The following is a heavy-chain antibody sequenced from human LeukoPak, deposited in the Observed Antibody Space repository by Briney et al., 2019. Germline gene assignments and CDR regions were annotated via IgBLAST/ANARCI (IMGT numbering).Heavy chain of an antibody. Sequence: SETLSLTCTVSGGSISSSSYYWGWIRQPPGKGLEWIVSIYYSGSTYYNPSLKSRVTISVDTSKNQFSLKLSSVTAADTAVYYCARVPYSSGWYFDYWGQGTLVTVSS. D-gene: IGHD6-19*01. CDR1: GGSISSSSYY. CDR3: ARVPYSSGWYFDY. CDR2: IYYSGST. J-gene: IGHJ4*02. V-gene: IGHV4-39*07.